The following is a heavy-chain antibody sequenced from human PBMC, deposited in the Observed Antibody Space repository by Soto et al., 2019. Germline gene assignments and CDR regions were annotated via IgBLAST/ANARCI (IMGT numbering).Heavy chain of an antibody. Sequence: PGGSLRLSCAASGFTFSTYSMNWLRQAPGQGLEWISSISSGSDATFYTDSVEGRFTISRDNAQNSLYLQMNSLRVEDSAVYFCVRGIVVGVAATKPDFDYWGQGA. CDR2: ISSGSDAT. V-gene: IGHV3-21*01. J-gene: IGHJ4*02. CDR3: VRGIVVGVAATKPDFDY. D-gene: IGHD2-15*01. CDR1: GFTFSTYS.